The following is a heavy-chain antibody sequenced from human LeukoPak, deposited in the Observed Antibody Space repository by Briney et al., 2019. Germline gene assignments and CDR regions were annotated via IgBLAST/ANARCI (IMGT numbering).Heavy chain of an antibody. V-gene: IGHV3-30-3*01. J-gene: IGHJ6*02. Sequence: GGSLRLSCAASGFTFSSYAMHWVRQAPGKGLEWVAVISYDGSNKYYADSVKGRFTISRDNSKNTLYLQMNSLRAEDTAVYYCARSPRYCSGGSCYSSRPFYYYYGVDVWGQGTTVTVSS. D-gene: IGHD2-15*01. CDR2: ISYDGSNK. CDR3: ARSPRYCSGGSCYSSRPFYYYYGVDV. CDR1: GFTFSSYA.